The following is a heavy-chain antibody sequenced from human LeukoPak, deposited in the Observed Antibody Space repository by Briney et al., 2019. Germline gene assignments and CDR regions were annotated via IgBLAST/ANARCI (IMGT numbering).Heavy chain of an antibody. Sequence: ASVKVSCKASGYTFTGYYMHWVRQAPGQGLEWMGRINPNSGGTNYAQKFQGRVTMTRDTSISTAYMELSRLRSDDTAVYYCARAVWYIAVAATFDYWGQGALVTVSS. CDR2: INPNSGGT. V-gene: IGHV1-2*06. D-gene: IGHD6-19*01. CDR3: ARAVWYIAVAATFDY. J-gene: IGHJ4*02. CDR1: GYTFTGYY.